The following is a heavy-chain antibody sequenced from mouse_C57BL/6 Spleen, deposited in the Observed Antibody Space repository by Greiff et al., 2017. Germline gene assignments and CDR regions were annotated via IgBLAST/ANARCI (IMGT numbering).Heavy chain of an antibody. CDR2: IDPPDSYT. CDR1: GYTFTSYW. Sequence: QVQLQQPGAELVKPGASVKLSCKASGYTFTSYWMQWVKQRPGQGLEWIGEIDPPDSYTNYNQKFKGKATLTVDTSSSTAYMQLSSLTSEDSAVYYCARHWDKYFDVWGTGTTVTVSS. J-gene: IGHJ1*03. V-gene: IGHV1-50*01. D-gene: IGHD4-1*01. CDR3: ARHWDKYFDV.